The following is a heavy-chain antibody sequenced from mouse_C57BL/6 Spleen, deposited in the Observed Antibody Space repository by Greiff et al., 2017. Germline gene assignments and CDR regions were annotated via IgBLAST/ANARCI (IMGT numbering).Heavy chain of an antibody. CDR3: ARPLGYFDV. CDR2: INPNNGGT. CDR1: GYTFTDYY. V-gene: IGHV1-26*01. Sequence: VQLQQSGPELVKPGASVKISCKASGYTFTDYYMNWVKQSHGKSLEWIGDINPNNGGTSYNQKFKGKATLTVDKSSSTAYMELRSLTSEDSAVYYCARPLGYFDVWGTGTTVTVSS. J-gene: IGHJ1*03.